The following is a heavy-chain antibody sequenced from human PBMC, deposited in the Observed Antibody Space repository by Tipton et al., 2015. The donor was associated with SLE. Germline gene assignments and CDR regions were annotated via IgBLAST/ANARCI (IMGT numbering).Heavy chain of an antibody. V-gene: IGHV4-59*01. J-gene: IGHJ3*02. D-gene: IGHD3-16*01. Sequence: TLSLTCPVSGGSISSYYWSWIRQPPGKGLEWIGYIYYSGSISYNPSLKSRVTISVDTSKNQFSLKLSSVTAADTAVYYCAREWGDAFDIWGQGTMVTVSS. CDR2: IYYSGSI. CDR1: GGSISSYY. CDR3: AREWGDAFDI.